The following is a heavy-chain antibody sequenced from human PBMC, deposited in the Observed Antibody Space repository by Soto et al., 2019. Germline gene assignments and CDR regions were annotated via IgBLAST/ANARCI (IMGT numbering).Heavy chain of an antibody. CDR2: INPSGGST. D-gene: IGHD1-1*01. CDR1: GYTFINYY. J-gene: IGHJ4*02. Sequence: QVQLVQSGAEVKKPGASVKVSCKASGYTFINYYIHWVRQAPGQGLEWMGMINPSGGSTSYAQKFQGRVTMTSDTSTRTVYMELSSVRSEDTAVYYCARNDKSGLDYWGQGTLVTVSS. CDR3: ARNDKSGLDY. V-gene: IGHV1-46*01.